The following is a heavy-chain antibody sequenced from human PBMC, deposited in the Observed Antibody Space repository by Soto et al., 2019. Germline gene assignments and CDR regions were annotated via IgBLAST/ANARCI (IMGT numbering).Heavy chain of an antibody. CDR3: SHGYYQYFNS. V-gene: IGHV3-15*07. J-gene: IGHJ4*02. CDR1: VW. CDR2: IKSNTDGGTT. D-gene: IGHD5-18*01. Sequence: VWMNWVRQAPGKGPEWVGRIKSNTDGGTTDYAAPVKGRFTVSRDDSENTLYLQMNSLKTEDTAVYYCSHGYYQYFNSWGQGTLVTVSS.